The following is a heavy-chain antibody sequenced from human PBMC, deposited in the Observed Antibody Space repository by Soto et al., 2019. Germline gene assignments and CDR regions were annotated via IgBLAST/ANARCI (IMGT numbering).Heavy chain of an antibody. D-gene: IGHD5-12*01. CDR2: INANSGVT. CDR3: ARAGLTTLVLATIY. J-gene: IGHJ4*02. CDR1: RYTFTDYY. V-gene: IGHV1-2*02. Sequence: ASVKVSCNASRYTFTDYYVHWVRQSPGQGLEWMGWINANSGVTKFPQKFQGRVIMTRDTSISTVYMELSRLTSDDTAVYYCARAGLTTLVLATIYWGQVTKVTVYS.